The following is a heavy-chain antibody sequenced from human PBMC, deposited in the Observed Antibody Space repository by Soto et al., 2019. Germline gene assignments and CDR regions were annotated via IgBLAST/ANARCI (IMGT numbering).Heavy chain of an antibody. J-gene: IGHJ6*04. D-gene: IGHD1-26*01. CDR1: GFTLSSYW. CDR2: IRQDGSDI. V-gene: IGHV3-7*01. CDR3: AREGTHGRYMDV. Sequence: GGSLRLSCVASGFTLSSYWMTWVRQAPGKGLEWVANIRQDGSDIYYVDSVRGRFTISRDNAKNSLFLQMNTLRAEDTALYYCAREGTHGRYMDVRGKGTSVTVSS.